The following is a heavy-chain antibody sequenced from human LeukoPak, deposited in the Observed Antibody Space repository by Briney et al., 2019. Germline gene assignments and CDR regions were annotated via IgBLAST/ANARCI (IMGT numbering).Heavy chain of an antibody. CDR3: ARTIAAAGNIWFDP. CDR2: IYYSGST. CDR1: GGSISSYY. J-gene: IGHJ5*02. Sequence: SEALSLTCTVSGGSISSYYWSWIRQPPGKGLEWVGYIYYSGSTNYNPSLKSRVTISVDTSKNQFSLKLSSVTAADTAVYYCARTIAAAGNIWFDPWGQGTLVTVSS. D-gene: IGHD6-13*01. V-gene: IGHV4-59*01.